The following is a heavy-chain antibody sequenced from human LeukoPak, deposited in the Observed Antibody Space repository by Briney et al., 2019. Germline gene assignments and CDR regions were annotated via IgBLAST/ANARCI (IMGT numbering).Heavy chain of an antibody. CDR2: IYCSGST. J-gene: IGHJ4*02. V-gene: IGHV4-39*01. CDR1: GGPIYNSSYY. Sequence: SETLSLTRSVSGGPIYNSSYYWGSIRQPPGKGLEWNGRIYCSGSTYYNPSPKSRVTISVDTSKNQYSLKLSSVTAADTAVYYCTRSTYYESSGYCPTPTGHYFDYWGQGTLVTVSS. D-gene: IGHD3-22*01. CDR3: TRSTYYESSGYCPTPTGHYFDY.